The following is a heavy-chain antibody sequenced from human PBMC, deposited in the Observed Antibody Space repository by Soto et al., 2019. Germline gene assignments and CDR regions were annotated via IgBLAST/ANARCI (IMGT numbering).Heavy chain of an antibody. Sequence: QVQLVESGGGVVQPGRSLRLSCAASGFTFSSYGMHWVRQAPGKGLEWVAVISYDGSNKYYADSVKGRFTISRDNSKNTLYPQMNSLRAEDTAVYYCAKPNDYGGFFDYWGQGTLVTVSS. CDR2: ISYDGSNK. D-gene: IGHD4-17*01. V-gene: IGHV3-30*18. CDR3: AKPNDYGGFFDY. J-gene: IGHJ4*02. CDR1: GFTFSSYG.